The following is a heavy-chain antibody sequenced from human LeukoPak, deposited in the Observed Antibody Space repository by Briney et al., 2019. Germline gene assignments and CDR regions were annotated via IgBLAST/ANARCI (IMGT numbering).Heavy chain of an antibody. CDR3: ARVLRYFDWGLGY. CDR1: GYTFTSYA. D-gene: IGHD3-9*01. Sequence: EASVKVSCKASGYTFTSYAMSWVRQAPGQGLEWMGWINTDTGDPTYAQGFTGRFVFSLDTSVSTAYLQISSLKAEDTAVYYCARVLRYFDWGLGYWGQGTLVTVSS. J-gene: IGHJ4*02. CDR2: INTDTGDP. V-gene: IGHV7-4-1*02.